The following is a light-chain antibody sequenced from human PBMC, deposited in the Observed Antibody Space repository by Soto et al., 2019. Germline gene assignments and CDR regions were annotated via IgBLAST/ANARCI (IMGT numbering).Light chain of an antibody. V-gene: IGKV4-1*01. CDR1: QSVLYSSTNKNY. J-gene: IGKJ3*01. CDR3: QQHYTTPPT. Sequence: DIVMTQSPDSMAVSLGERATINCKSSQSVLYSSTNKNYVAWYQQKPGQPPKLLIYWASTRKSGVPDRCSGSGSGTDFTLTISSLQAEDVAVYYCQQHYTTPPTFGPGNKVDIK. CDR2: WAS.